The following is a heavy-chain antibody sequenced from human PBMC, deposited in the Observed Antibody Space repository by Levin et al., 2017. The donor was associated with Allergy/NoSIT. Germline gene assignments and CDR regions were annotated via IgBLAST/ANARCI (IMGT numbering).Heavy chain of an antibody. D-gene: IGHD2-2*01. CDR1: GYTFTSYG. CDR3: ARNFAVDGSSTSWSKGGWFDP. Sequence: ASVKVSCKASGYTFTSYGISWVRQAPGQGLEWMGWISAYNGNTNYAQKLQGRVTMTTDTSTSTAYMELRSLRSDDTAVYYCARNFAVDGSSTSWSKGGWFDPWGQGTLVTVS. V-gene: IGHV1-18*01. CDR2: ISAYNGNT. J-gene: IGHJ5*02.